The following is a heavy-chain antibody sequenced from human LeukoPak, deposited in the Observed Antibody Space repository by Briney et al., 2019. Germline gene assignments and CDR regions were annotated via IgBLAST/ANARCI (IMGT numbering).Heavy chain of an antibody. D-gene: IGHD3-22*01. CDR3: ARDHYYDSSLSSDY. J-gene: IGHJ4*02. CDR1: GYTFTGYY. CDR2: INPNSGGT. V-gene: IGHV1-2*02. Sequence: GASVKVSCKASGYTFTGYYIHWVRQAPGQGLEWMGWINPNSGGTNYAQNFQGRVTMTKDTSITTAYMELSRLRSDDTAVYYCARDHYYDSSLSSDYWGQGTLVTVSS.